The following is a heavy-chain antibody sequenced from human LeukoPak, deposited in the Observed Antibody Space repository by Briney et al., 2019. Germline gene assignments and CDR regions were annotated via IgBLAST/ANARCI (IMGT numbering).Heavy chain of an antibody. CDR1: GGSISSSSYY. Sequence: SETLSLTCTVSGGSISSSSYYWGWIRQPPGKGLEWIGSIYYSGSTYYNPSLKSRVTISVDTSKNQFSLKLSSVTAADTAVYYCARGTYWYFDLWGRGTLVTVSS. D-gene: IGHD2-8*01. CDR3: ARGTYWYFDL. V-gene: IGHV4-39*07. CDR2: IYYSGST. J-gene: IGHJ2*01.